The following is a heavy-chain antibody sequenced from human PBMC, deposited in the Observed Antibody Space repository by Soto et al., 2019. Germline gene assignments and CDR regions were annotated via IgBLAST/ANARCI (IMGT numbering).Heavy chain of an antibody. Sequence: SETLSLTCTVSGCSVSTNYWSWIRQPPGKGLEWIGFMYYSGSSNYNPSLKSRVTMSLDTSKNQFSLKLNSVIAADTAVYYCARHGLYCTNGVCYKTYYKDVWGKGTTVTVSS. CDR2: MYYSGSS. J-gene: IGHJ6*03. CDR3: ARHGLYCTNGVCYKTYYKDV. D-gene: IGHD2-8*01. V-gene: IGHV4-59*02. CDR1: GCSVSTNY.